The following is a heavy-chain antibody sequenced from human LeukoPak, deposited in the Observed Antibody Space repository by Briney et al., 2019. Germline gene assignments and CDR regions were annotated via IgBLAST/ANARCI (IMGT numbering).Heavy chain of an antibody. CDR1: GDSISSYY. V-gene: IGHV4-4*07. CDR2: IYTSGST. CDR3: ASGDGSSWDLFAFDI. Sequence: PSETLSLTCTVSGDSISSYYWSWIRQPAGKGLEWIGRIYTSGSTNYNPSLKSRVTMSVDTSKNQFSLKLSSVTAADTAVYYCASGDGSSWDLFAFDIWGQGTMVTVSS. D-gene: IGHD6-13*01. J-gene: IGHJ3*02.